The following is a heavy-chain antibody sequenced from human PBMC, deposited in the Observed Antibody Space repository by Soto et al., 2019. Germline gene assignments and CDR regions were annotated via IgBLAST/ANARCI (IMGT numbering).Heavy chain of an antibody. D-gene: IGHD1-26*01. J-gene: IGHJ4*02. Sequence: SETLSLTCTVTGASITFGGYSWSWIRQTPGKGLEWIGYINHLETTFYNPSFESRLTLSIDRAKNQFSLKLHSMSAADRAVYFCARGGGSDSFDYWGQGILVTVSS. CDR1: GASITFGGYS. V-gene: IGHV4-30-2*01. CDR2: INHLETT. CDR3: ARGGGSDSFDY.